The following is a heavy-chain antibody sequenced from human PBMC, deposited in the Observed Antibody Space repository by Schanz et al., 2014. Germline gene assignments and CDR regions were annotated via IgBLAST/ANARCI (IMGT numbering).Heavy chain of an antibody. D-gene: IGHD3-10*01. CDR2: LGGSTGGI. Sequence: EVQLLESGGGLVQPGGSLRLSCAASGFTFSSYAMSWVRQAPGKGLEWVSSLGGSTGGIYYADSVRGRFTISRDNFKNRLYLQMNSLRLEDTAIYYCAKTLGGAGLTLYFDHWGQGSLVTVSS. V-gene: IGHV3-23*01. CDR3: AKTLGGAGLTLYFDH. CDR1: GFTFSSYA. J-gene: IGHJ4*02.